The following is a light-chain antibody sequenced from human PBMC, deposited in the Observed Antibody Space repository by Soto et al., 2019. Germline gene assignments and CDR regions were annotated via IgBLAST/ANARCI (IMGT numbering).Light chain of an antibody. J-gene: IGKJ1*01. Sequence: DIQMTQSPSSLSASVGDRVTITCRASQGVTNYLAWYQQKPGKVPKLLIYAASTLQSGVPSRFSGSGSGADFTLTISSLQPEDVATYYCQKYNSAPWTFGQGTKVEIK. CDR1: QGVTNY. CDR2: AAS. CDR3: QKYNSAPWT. V-gene: IGKV1-27*01.